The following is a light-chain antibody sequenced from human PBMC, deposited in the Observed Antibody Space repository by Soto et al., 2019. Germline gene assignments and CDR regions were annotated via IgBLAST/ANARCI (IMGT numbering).Light chain of an antibody. J-gene: IGLJ7*01. CDR2: EDN. CDR1: SGSIASNY. V-gene: IGLV6-57*03. CDR3: QSYDSSNHVV. Sequence: NFMLTQPHSVSESPGKTVTISCTRSSGSIASNYVQWYQQRPGSAPTTVIYEDNQRPSGVPDRFPGSIDSSSNSASLTISGLKTEDEADYYCQSYDSSNHVVFGGGTQLTVL.